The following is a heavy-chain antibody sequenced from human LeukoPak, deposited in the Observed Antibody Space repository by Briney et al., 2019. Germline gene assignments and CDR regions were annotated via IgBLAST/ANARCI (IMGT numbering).Heavy chain of an antibody. CDR1: GYTFTSYA. CDR3: ARDLNSYCSGGSCTGY. CDR2: INVGNGNT. D-gene: IGHD2-15*01. V-gene: IGHV1-3*01. J-gene: IGHJ4*02. Sequence: RASVKVSCKASGYTFTSYAMHWVRQAPGQRLEWMGWINVGNGNTKYSQKFQGRVTITRDTSASTAYMELSSLRSEDTAVYYCARDLNSYCSGGSCTGYWGQGTLVTVSS.